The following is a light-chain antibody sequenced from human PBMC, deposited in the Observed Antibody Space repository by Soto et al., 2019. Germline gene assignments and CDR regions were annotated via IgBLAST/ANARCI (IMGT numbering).Light chain of an antibody. Sequence: DIHMTQSPSTLSASVGDRVTITCRASQSISSWLAWYQQKPGKAPKLLIYKASTLESGVPSRFSGSGSGTEFTLTISSLQPDDFATYYRQQSFTFGPGTKVDIK. J-gene: IGKJ3*01. CDR1: QSISSW. V-gene: IGKV1-5*03. CDR3: QQSFT. CDR2: KAS.